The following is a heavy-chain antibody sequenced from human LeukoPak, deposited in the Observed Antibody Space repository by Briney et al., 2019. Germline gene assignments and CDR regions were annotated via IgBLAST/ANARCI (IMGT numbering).Heavy chain of an antibody. Sequence: GGSLRLSCAASGFTFSSYWMSWVRQAPGKGLEWVANIKQDGSEKYYVDSVKGRFTISRDNAKNSLYLQMNSLRGEDTAVYYCARVVYYYGSGSYPNWFDPWGQGTLVTVSS. J-gene: IGHJ5*02. V-gene: IGHV3-7*01. CDR2: IKQDGSEK. D-gene: IGHD3-10*01. CDR3: ARVVYYYGSGSYPNWFDP. CDR1: GFTFSSYW.